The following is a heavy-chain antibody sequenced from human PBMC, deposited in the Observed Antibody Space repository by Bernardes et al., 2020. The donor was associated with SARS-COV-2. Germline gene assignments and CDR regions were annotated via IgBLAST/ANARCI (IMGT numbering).Heavy chain of an antibody. CDR2: ISGYNGNT. V-gene: IGHV1-18*04. Sequence: AQVKVSCKTSSYTLSNYGFTWVRQAPGQGLEGMGWISGYNGNTNYAQKFQDRVTMTTDRSTSTAYMEMRDLRSDDTAVYYCALVSGTSVTGENDYWGQGTLVTVSS. CDR3: ALVSGTSVTGENDY. J-gene: IGHJ4*02. D-gene: IGHD1-1*01. CDR1: SYTLSNYG.